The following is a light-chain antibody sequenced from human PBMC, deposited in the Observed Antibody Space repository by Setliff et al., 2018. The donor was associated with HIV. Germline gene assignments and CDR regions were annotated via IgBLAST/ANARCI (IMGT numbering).Light chain of an antibody. CDR1: SSNIGRSP. CDR2: SDN. Sequence: QSVLTQPPSASGTPGQRVTVSCSGSSSNIGRSPVVNWYQQFPGTTPKLLIYSDNQRPSGVPDRFSGSKSGTSASLAISGLQSEDEADYYCSSYTSTSTRVFGTGTKVTVL. CDR3: SSYTSTSTRV. J-gene: IGLJ1*01. V-gene: IGLV1-44*01.